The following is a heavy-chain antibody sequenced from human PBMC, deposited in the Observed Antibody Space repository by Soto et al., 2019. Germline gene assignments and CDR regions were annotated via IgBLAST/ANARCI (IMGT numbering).Heavy chain of an antibody. D-gene: IGHD3-10*01. V-gene: IGHV3-48*01. CDR2: ISSSGDTI. CDR3: VKDQYYYGSGQDAFDI. J-gene: IGHJ3*02. CDR1: GFSFSTYS. Sequence: PGGSLRLSCAASGFSFSTYSMNWVRQAPGKGLEWVSFISSSGDTIHYADSVKGRFTISRDNSKNTLSLQMSSLRAEDSAVYYCVKDQYYYGSGQDAFDIWGQGTMVTVSS.